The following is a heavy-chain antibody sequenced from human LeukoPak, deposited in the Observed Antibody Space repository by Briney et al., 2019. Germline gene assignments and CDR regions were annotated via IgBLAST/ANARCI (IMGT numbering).Heavy chain of an antibody. V-gene: IGHV1-2*02. CDR1: GYSFNHYY. CDR3: ARDYSDIMAGYYHF. Sequence: GASVNVSCKTSGYSFNHYYLHWVRQAPGQGLEWMGWINPNSGRPHYAPKFQGRVNLTTDTSITTAYMELSSLISGDTALYFCARDYSDIMAGYYHFWGQGTLVTVSS. J-gene: IGHJ4*02. CDR2: INPNSGRP. D-gene: IGHD3-9*01.